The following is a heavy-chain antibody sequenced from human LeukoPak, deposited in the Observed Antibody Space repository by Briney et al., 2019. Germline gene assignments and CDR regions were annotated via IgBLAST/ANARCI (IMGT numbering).Heavy chain of an antibody. CDR2: INAGNGNT. D-gene: IGHD6-13*01. CDR1: GYTFTSYA. J-gene: IGHJ4*02. Sequence: ASVKVSCKASGYTFTSYAMHWVRQAPGQRLEWMGWINAGNGNTKYSQEFQGRVTITRDTSASTAYMELSSLRSEDMAVYYCARGSSWYGYFDYWGQGTLVTVSS. V-gene: IGHV1-3*03. CDR3: ARGSSWYGYFDY.